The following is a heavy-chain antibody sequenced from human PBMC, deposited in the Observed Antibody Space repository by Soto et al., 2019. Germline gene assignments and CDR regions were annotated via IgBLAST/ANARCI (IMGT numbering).Heavy chain of an antibody. D-gene: IGHD1-26*01. CDR1: GFSLSTSGVG. J-gene: IGHJ5*02. V-gene: IGHV2-5*02. CDR3: AHRRRPYSGSFYGWFDP. CDR2: IYWDDDK. Sequence: QITLKESGPTLVKPTQTLTLTCTFSGFSLSTSGVGVGWIRQPPGKALEWLALIYWDDDKRYSPSLKSRLTITKDTSKNQVVLTMTNMDPVDTATYHCAHRRRPYSGSFYGWFDPWGQGTLVTVSS.